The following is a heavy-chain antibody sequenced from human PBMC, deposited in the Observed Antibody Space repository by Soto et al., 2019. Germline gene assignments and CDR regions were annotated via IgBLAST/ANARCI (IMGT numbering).Heavy chain of an antibody. J-gene: IGHJ4*02. V-gene: IGHV3-74*01. CDR3: ARVGYGNYHFDY. Sequence: EVQLVESGGALVQPGGSLRLSCAASGFTFSSYWMHWVRQAPGKGLVWVARINSDVTITSHADSVKGRFTVSRDNAKNSLYLQMNSLRVDDTAVDYCARVGYGNYHFDYWGQGILVTVSS. CDR2: INSDVTIT. D-gene: IGHD4-17*01. CDR1: GFTFSSYW.